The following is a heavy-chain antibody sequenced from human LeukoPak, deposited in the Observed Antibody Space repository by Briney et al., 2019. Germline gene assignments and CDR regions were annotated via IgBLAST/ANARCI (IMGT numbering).Heavy chain of an antibody. J-gene: IGHJ4*02. CDR1: GFTFSSYS. Sequence: AGGSLRLSCAASGFTFSSYSMNWVRQAPGKGLEWVSSISSSSSYIYYADSVRGRFTISRDNAKNSLYLQMNSLRAEDTAVYYCARDNDSSALDYWGQGTLVTVSS. D-gene: IGHD3-22*01. V-gene: IGHV3-21*01. CDR3: ARDNDSSALDY. CDR2: ISSSSSYI.